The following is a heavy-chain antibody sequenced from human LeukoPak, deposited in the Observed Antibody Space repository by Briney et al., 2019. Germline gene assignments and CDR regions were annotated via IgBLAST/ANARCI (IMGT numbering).Heavy chain of an antibody. CDR2: ISSSSSYI. D-gene: IGHD1-26*01. CDR3: ARDWELLGFDY. CDR1: GFTFSSYA. V-gene: IGHV3-21*01. J-gene: IGHJ4*02. Sequence: GGSLRLSCAASGFTFSSYAMSWVRRAPGKGLEWVASISSSSSYIYYADSVKGRFTISIDNAKNSLYLQMTRLRADDTAVDYCARDWELLGFDYWGQGTLVTVSA.